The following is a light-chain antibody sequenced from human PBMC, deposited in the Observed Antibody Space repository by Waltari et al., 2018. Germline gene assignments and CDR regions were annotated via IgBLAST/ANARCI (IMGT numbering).Light chain of an antibody. CDR1: QSVLYISNNENY. CDR3: QQYYSTPYT. J-gene: IGKJ2*01. V-gene: IGKV4-1*01. Sequence: IVMTQSPATHAVSLAGKPPINFKSSQSVLYISNNENYLEWYQQKPGHPPKLLIYWASTRESGVPDRFSGSGYGTDFTLTVNSLQAEDVAVYYCQQYYSTPYTFGQGTKLEIK. CDR2: WAS.